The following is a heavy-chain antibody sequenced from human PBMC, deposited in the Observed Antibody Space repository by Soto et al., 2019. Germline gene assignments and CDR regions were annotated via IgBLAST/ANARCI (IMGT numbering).Heavy chain of an antibody. Sequence: EVQLVESGGGLVQPGGSLKLSCAASGFTFSDSAMHWVRQASGEGLEWLGRIRSKGNNYATEYGASLKGRFTISRDHSKKTTYLQMSNLNTEDRAVYYCVRYSRTLGWFFNLWGRGPLVTACS. V-gene: IGHV3-73*02. CDR1: GFTFSDSA. D-gene: IGHD2-21*01. CDR3: VRYSRTLGWFFNL. J-gene: IGHJ2*01. CDR2: IRSKGNNYAT.